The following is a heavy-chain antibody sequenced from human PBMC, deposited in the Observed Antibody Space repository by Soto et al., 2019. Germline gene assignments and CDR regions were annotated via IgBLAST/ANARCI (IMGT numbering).Heavy chain of an antibody. V-gene: IGHV4-31*03. J-gene: IGHJ4*02. CDR3: ARVDFDWLLFGD. CDR1: GGSISSGGYY. Sequence: QVQLQESGPGLVKPSQTLSLTCTVSGGSISSGGYYWSWIRQHPGKGLEWIGYIYYSGSTYYNPSRKSRXXIXVXXSKNQFSLKLSSVTAADTAVYYCARVDFDWLLFGDWGQGTLVTVSS. CDR2: IYYSGST. D-gene: IGHD3-9*01.